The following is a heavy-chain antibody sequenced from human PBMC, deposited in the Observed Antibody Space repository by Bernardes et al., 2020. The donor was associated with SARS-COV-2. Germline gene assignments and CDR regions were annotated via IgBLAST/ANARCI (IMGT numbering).Heavy chain of an antibody. CDR2: INPNSGGT. V-gene: IGHV1-2*02. CDR3: AIPPTNYDRYGMDV. Sequence: ASVKVSCKASGYTFTGYYIHWVRQAPGQGLEWMGWINPNSGGTNYAQKFQDRVTMTRDTSIRTAYMELRRLRSDDTAVHYCAIPPTNYDRYGMDVWGQGTTVTVSS. J-gene: IGHJ6*02. D-gene: IGHD3-22*01. CDR1: GYTFTGYY.